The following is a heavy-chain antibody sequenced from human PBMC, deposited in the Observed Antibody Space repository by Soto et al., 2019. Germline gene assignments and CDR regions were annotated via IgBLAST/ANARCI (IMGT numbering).Heavy chain of an antibody. CDR3: ARDKAGEDRYYFYGMDV. V-gene: IGHV1-69*08. D-gene: IGHD6-19*01. CDR2: IIPIFGIA. CDR1: GDTFSSYT. Sequence: QVQLVQSGAEVKKPGSSVKVSCKASGDTFSSYTISWVRQAPGQGLEWMGRIIPIFGIANYAQKFQDRVTXTXXKSTSTVYMELSSLRSEDTAVYYCARDKAGEDRYYFYGMDVWGQGTTVTVSS. J-gene: IGHJ6*02.